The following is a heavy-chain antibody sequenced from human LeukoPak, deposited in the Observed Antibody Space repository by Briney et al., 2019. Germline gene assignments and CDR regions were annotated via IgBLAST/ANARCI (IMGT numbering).Heavy chain of an antibody. Sequence: SETLSLTCTVSGVSISNYYWGWIRQPAGEGLEWIGRIYYSGSTNYNPSLKSRVTMSVDTSKNQFSLKLTSVTAADTAVYYCARHDWSSTSSYYSYYYMDVWSKGTTVTVSS. D-gene: IGHD2-2*01. V-gene: IGHV4-4*07. CDR1: GVSISNYY. CDR3: ARHDWSSTSSYYSYYYMDV. CDR2: IYYSGST. J-gene: IGHJ6*03.